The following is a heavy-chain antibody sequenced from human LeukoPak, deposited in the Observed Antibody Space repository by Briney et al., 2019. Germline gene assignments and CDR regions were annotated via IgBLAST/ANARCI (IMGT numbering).Heavy chain of an antibody. J-gene: IGHJ3*02. V-gene: IGHV1-18*01. CDR2: ISAYNGNT. Sequence: ASVKVSCKASGGTFSSYAISWVRQAPGQGLEWMGWISAYNGNTNYAQKLQGRVTMTTDTSTSTAYMELRSLRSDDTAVYYCARVLLVRRAFDIWGQGTMVTVSS. D-gene: IGHD3-3*01. CDR1: GGTFSSYA. CDR3: ARVLLVRRAFDI.